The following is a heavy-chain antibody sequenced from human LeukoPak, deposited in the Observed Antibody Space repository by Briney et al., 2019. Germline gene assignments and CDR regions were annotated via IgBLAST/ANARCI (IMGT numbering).Heavy chain of an antibody. J-gene: IGHJ2*01. V-gene: IGHV4-59*01. CDR3: ARSFVSSIAARHWYFDL. CDR1: GGSISSYY. D-gene: IGHD6-6*01. Sequence: SETLSLTCAVSGGSISSYYWNCIRQSPGKGLEWIGYVLYSGSGDYNPSLKSRVTILIDSSKNQFSLKLSSVTTADTAVYYCARSFVSSIAARHWYFDLWGRGTRVTVSS. CDR2: VLYSGSG.